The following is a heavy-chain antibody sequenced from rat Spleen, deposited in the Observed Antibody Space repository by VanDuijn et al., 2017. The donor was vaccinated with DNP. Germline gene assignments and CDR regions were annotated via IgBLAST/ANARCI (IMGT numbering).Heavy chain of an antibody. Sequence: EVQLVETGGGLVQPGRSLKLSCVASGFTFSSYWMYWIRQAPGKGLEWVASINTYGGSTYYPDSVKGRFTISRDNAENTVYLQMNSLRSEDTATYYCANSNSGYGGFAYWGQGTLVTVSS. CDR2: INTYGGST. CDR1: GFTFSSYW. V-gene: IGHV5-58*01. D-gene: IGHD4-3*01. CDR3: ANSNSGYGGFAY. J-gene: IGHJ3*01.